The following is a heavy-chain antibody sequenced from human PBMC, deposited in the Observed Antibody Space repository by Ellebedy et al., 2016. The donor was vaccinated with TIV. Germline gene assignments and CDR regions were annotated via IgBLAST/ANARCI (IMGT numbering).Heavy chain of an antibody. CDR3: AKSRGSLRGGLDV. V-gene: IGHV3-9*01. D-gene: IGHD3-9*01. Sequence: GGSLRLXXAASGFTFDDYAMHWVRQAPGKGLEWVSGISWNSGSIGYADSVKGRFTISRDNAKNSLYLQMNSLRAEDTALYYCAKSRGSLRGGLDVWGQGTTVTVSS. J-gene: IGHJ6*02. CDR1: GFTFDDYA. CDR2: ISWNSGSI.